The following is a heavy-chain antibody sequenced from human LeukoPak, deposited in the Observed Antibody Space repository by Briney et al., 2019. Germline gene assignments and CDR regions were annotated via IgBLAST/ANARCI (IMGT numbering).Heavy chain of an antibody. J-gene: IGHJ1*01. CDR3: AKDRSGSTAEYFQD. CDR1: GFTFSSYA. V-gene: IGHV3-23*01. D-gene: IGHD3-10*01. Sequence: GSLRLSCAASGFTFSSYAMSWVRQAPGKGLEWVSVISGSGYSTYYADSVKGRFTISRDNSKNTLYLQMNSLRAEDTAVYYCAKDRSGSTAEYFQDWGQGTLVTVSS. CDR2: ISGSGYST.